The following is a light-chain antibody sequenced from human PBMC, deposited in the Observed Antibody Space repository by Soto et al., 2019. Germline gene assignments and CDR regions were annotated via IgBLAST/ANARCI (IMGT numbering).Light chain of an antibody. CDR3: QQDNTWPYT. CDR2: DAS. J-gene: IGKJ2*01. CDR1: QSVGSN. Sequence: VVITQYPAIVSAAPVDLAPLSCRASQSVGSNLAWYQQKPGQAPRLLIYDASSRATGIPASFSGSGSGTEFTLTIRSLQAEDSAVYYCQQDNTWPYTFGQGTKVDIK. V-gene: IGKV3-15*01.